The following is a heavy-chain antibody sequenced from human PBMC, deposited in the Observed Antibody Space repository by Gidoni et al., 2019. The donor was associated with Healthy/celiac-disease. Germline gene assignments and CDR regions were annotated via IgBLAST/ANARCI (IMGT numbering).Heavy chain of an antibody. CDR3: ARGGNCSGGSCYTPDSSYMDV. Sequence: EVQLVESGGGLVKPGGSLRLSCAASGFTFSSYSMNWVRQAPGKGLEWVSSISSSSSYIYYADSVKGRFTIARDNAKNSLYLQMNSLRAEDTAVYYCARGGNCSGGSCYTPDSSYMDVWGKGTTVTVSS. D-gene: IGHD2-15*01. CDR2: ISSSSSYI. V-gene: IGHV3-21*01. CDR1: GFTFSSYS. J-gene: IGHJ6*03.